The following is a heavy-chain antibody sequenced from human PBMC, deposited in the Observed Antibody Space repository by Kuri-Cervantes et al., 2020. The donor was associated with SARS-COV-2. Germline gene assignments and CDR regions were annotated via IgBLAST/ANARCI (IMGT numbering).Heavy chain of an antibody. Sequence: GSLRLSCTVSGGSFRSYYWNWVRQPAGKGLEWIGRIYSSGTTNYSPSLRSRVTLSIDTSKNQFSLKLTSVTAADTAVYYCARERDGNYPEPFDFWGQGTLVTVSS. J-gene: IGHJ4*02. CDR2: IYSSGTT. CDR1: GGSFRSYY. CDR3: ARERDGNYPEPFDF. D-gene: IGHD1-7*01. V-gene: IGHV4-4*07.